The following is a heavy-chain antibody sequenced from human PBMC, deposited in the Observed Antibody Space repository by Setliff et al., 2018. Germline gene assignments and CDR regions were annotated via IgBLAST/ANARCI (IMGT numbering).Heavy chain of an antibody. CDR1: GFSFSSYA. Sequence: GGSLRLSCAASGFSFSSYAMTWVRQAPGKGLEWVSAISAGGGSTYSADSVKGRFTISRDNSKNTLYLQMNSLRAEDTAVYYCASRATYYNFWSGYYLYWGQGTLVTVPQ. V-gene: IGHV3-23*01. D-gene: IGHD3-3*01. CDR2: ISAGGGST. J-gene: IGHJ4*02. CDR3: ASRATYYNFWSGYYLY.